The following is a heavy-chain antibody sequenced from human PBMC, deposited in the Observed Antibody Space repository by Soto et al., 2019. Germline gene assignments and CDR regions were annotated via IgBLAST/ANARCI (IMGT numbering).Heavy chain of an antibody. D-gene: IGHD6-19*01. CDR2: ISYDGSNK. V-gene: IGHV3-30-3*01. CDR1: GFTFSSYA. J-gene: IGHJ5*02. Sequence: GGSLRLSCAASGFTFSSYAMHWVRQAPGKGLEWVAVISYDGSNKYYADSVKGRFTISRDNSKNTLYLQMNSLRAEDTAVYYCARDLEAEFDPWGQGTLVTAPQ. CDR3: ARDLEAEFDP.